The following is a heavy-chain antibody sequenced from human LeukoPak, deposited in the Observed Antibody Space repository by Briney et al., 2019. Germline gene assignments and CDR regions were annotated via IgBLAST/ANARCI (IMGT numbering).Heavy chain of an antibody. CDR1: GFTFSNYW. J-gene: IGHJ4*02. V-gene: IGHV3-74*01. D-gene: IGHD1-14*01. Sequence: GGSLRLSCEASGFTFSNYWMHWVRQAPGKGLVWVSRIYTDGSSTNYADSVKGRFTISRDNAKNTLYLQMNSLRGEDTAVYYCARGASNRFDYWGQGTLVTVSS. CDR2: IYTDGSST. CDR3: ARGASNRFDY.